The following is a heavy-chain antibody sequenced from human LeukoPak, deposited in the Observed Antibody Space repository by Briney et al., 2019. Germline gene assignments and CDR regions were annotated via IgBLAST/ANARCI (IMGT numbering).Heavy chain of an antibody. D-gene: IGHD3-22*01. CDR2: ISGSGGST. CDR1: GFTFSSYA. Sequence: QPGGSLRLSCAASGFTFSSYAMSWVRQAPGKGLEWVSAISGSGGSTYYADSVKGRFTISRDNSKNTLYLQMSSLRAEDTAVYYCARAHYYDSSGPFDPWGQGTLVTVSS. CDR3: ARAHYYDSSGPFDP. J-gene: IGHJ5*02. V-gene: IGHV3-23*01.